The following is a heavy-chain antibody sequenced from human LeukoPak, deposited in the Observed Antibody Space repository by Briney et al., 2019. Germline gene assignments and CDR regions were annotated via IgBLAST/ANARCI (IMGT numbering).Heavy chain of an antibody. CDR2: ISSSGSTI. CDR1: GFTFSSYE. J-gene: IGHJ4*02. Sequence: PGGSLRLSCAASGFTFSSYEMNWVRQAPGKGLEWVSYISSSGSTIYYADSVKGRFTISRDNAKNSLYLQMNSLRAEDTAVYYCARDRRFGAARLNYFDYWGQGTLVTASS. V-gene: IGHV3-48*03. D-gene: IGHD3-10*01. CDR3: ARDRRFGAARLNYFDY.